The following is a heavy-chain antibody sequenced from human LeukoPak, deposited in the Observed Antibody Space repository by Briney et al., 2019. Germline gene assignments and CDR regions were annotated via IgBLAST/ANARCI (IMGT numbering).Heavy chain of an antibody. V-gene: IGHV3-48*03. CDR2: ISSSGSTI. Sequence: GGSLRLSCAASGFTFSSYEMNWVRQAPGKVLEWVSYISSSGSTIYYADSVKGRFTISRDNAKNSLYLQMNSLRAEDTAVYYCARESLGGYFDWLSPFDYWGQGTLVTVSS. J-gene: IGHJ4*02. D-gene: IGHD3-9*01. CDR1: GFTFSSYE. CDR3: ARESLGGYFDWLSPFDY.